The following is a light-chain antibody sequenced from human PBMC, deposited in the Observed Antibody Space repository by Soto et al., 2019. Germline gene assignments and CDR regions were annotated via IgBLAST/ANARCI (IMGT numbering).Light chain of an antibody. Sequence: QSALTQPASVSGSPGQSITMSCTGTSSDVGSYNLVSWYQQHPGKAPKLMIYEGSKRPSGVSNRFSGSKSGNTASLTISGLQAEDEADYYCCSYAGSSPVFGGGTKVTVL. J-gene: IGLJ3*02. CDR3: CSYAGSSPV. CDR2: EGS. CDR1: SSDVGSYNL. V-gene: IGLV2-23*01.